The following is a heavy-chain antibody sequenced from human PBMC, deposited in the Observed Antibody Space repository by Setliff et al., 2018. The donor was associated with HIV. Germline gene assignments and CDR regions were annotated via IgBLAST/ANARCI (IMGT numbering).Heavy chain of an antibody. CDR2: IYSSGST. J-gene: IGHJ5*02. Sequence: SETLSLTCTVSGGSISKYFWSWIRQSAEKGLEWIGRIYSSGSTNQNPSLKSRVSMSVDTSKSQFSLNLSSVTAADTAVYYCARSFDYAGSGSYYVGWFDLWGQGIPVTVSS. V-gene: IGHV4-4*07. CDR3: ARSFDYAGSGSYYVGWFDL. D-gene: IGHD3-10*01. CDR1: GGSISKYF.